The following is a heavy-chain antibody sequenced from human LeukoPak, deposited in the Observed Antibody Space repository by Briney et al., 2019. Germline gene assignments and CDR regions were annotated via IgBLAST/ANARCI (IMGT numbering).Heavy chain of an antibody. D-gene: IGHD3-22*01. J-gene: IGHJ4*02. Sequence: GGSLRLSCAASGFTFSRYGMHWVRQAPGKGQEWVAFIRYDGNNKQYAESVKGRFTISRDNSKHTLYLQMNSLRADDTAVYYCAKDGGRDYYDSSGYTPHWGQGTLVTVSS. CDR2: IRYDGNNK. V-gene: IGHV3-30*02. CDR1: GFTFSRYG. CDR3: AKDGGRDYYDSSGYTPH.